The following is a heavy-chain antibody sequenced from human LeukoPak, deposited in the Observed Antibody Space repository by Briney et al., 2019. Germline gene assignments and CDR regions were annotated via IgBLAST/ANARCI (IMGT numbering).Heavy chain of an antibody. V-gene: IGHV4-39*01. CDR3: ARLPTGYPNWFDP. CDR1: GGSIISSSYN. Sequence: KPSETLSLTCTVSGGSIISSSYNWGWIRQPPGKGLEWIGTIYHSGTTYYNPSLKSRVTISVDTSKNQFFLKLSSVTAADTAVYYCARLPTGYPNWFDPWGQGSLVTVSS. J-gene: IGHJ5*02. CDR2: IYHSGTT. D-gene: IGHD3-9*01.